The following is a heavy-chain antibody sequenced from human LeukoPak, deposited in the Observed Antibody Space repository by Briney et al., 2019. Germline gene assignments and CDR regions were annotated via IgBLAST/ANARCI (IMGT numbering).Heavy chain of an antibody. CDR2: IKHEGSEN. V-gene: IGHV3-7*05. D-gene: IGHD5-24*01. CDR3: AGDIQFST. Sequence: GGSLRLSCAHAGFTLSRYWMSWVRHAPGKGLEWVANIKHEGSENYYMDSVKGRFTISRDNAKNSLYLQMNSLRADDTGVYCCAGDIQFSTWGLGTKVTVSS. J-gene: IGHJ3*01. CDR1: GFTLSRYW.